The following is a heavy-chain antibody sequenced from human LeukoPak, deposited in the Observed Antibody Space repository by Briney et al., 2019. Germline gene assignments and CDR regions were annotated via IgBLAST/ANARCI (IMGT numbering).Heavy chain of an antibody. CDR1: GFTFSSNY. J-gene: IGHJ4*02. CDR3: ARETYYYDSSGYGVYYFDY. CDR2: IYSGGST. D-gene: IGHD3-22*01. Sequence: PGGSLRLSCAASGFTFSSNYMSWVRQAPGKGLEWVSVIYSGGSTYYADSVKGRFTISRDNSKNTLYLQMNSLRAEDTAVYYCARETYYYDSSGYGVYYFDYWGQGTLVTVSS. V-gene: IGHV3-53*01.